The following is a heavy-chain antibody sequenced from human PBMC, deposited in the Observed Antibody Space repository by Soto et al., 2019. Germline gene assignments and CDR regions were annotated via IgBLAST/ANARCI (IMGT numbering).Heavy chain of an antibody. D-gene: IGHD4-4*01. Sequence: GGSLRLSCAASGFTFSNAWMNWVRQAPGKGLEWVDRIKSKTDGGTTDYAAPVKGRFTISRDDSKNTLYLQMNSLKTEDTAVYYCTTDSLDYSIDYWGQGTLVTVSS. V-gene: IGHV3-15*07. CDR2: IKSKTDGGTT. CDR3: TTDSLDYSIDY. J-gene: IGHJ4*02. CDR1: GFTFSNAW.